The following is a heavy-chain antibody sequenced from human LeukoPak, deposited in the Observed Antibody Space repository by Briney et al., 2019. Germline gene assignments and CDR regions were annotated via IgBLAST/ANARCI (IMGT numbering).Heavy chain of an antibody. CDR1: GFTFKSYA. CDR2: INTNGANT. V-gene: IGHV3-64*05. Sequence: GGSLRLSCSASGFTFKSYAMHWVRQAPGKGLEYVSSINTNGANTYYADSVKGRFTISRDNSRNTVYVQMNSLTPEDTAVYFCVRVAGQHRYEKYYFDHWGQGALVTVSS. J-gene: IGHJ4*02. D-gene: IGHD5-12*01. CDR3: VRVAGQHRYEKYYFDH.